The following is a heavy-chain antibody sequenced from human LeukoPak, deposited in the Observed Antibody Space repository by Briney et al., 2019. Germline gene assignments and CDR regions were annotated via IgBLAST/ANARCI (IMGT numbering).Heavy chain of an antibody. CDR2: IYYSGST. D-gene: IGHD1-26*01. V-gene: IGHV4-39*07. J-gene: IGHJ3*02. CDR1: GGSISSSSYY. CDR3: ASLVGAYAFDI. Sequence: PSETLSLTCTVSGGSISSSSYYWGWIRQPPGKGLEWIGSIYYSGSTYYNPSLKSRITISVDTSKNQFSLKLSSVTAADTAVYYCASLVGAYAFDIWGQGTMVTVSS.